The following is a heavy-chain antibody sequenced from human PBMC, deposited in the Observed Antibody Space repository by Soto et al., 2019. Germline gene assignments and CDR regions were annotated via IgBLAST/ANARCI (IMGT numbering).Heavy chain of an antibody. D-gene: IGHD2-21*01. Sequence: GSLRLSCAASGFTFSSYAMSWVRQAPGKGLEWVSAISGSGGSTYYADSVKGRFTISRDNSKNTLYLQMNSLRAEDTAVYYCERCGGEDDFDIWGQGTMVTVSS. J-gene: IGHJ3*02. V-gene: IGHV3-23*01. CDR1: GFTFSSYA. CDR3: ERCGGEDDFDI. CDR2: ISGSGGST.